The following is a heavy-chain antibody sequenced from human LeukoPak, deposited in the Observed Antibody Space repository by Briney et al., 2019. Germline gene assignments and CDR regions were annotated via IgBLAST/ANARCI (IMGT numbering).Heavy chain of an antibody. Sequence: SGGSLRLSCAAAGFTFSSYAMSWVRQAPGKGLEWVSAISGSGGSTYYADSAKGRFTISRDNSKNTLYLQMNSLRAEDTAVYYCAKDYARAYRSTTYYFDYWGQGTLVTVSS. D-gene: IGHD4-17*01. J-gene: IGHJ4*02. CDR1: GFTFSSYA. CDR3: AKDYARAYRSTTYYFDY. CDR2: ISGSGGST. V-gene: IGHV3-23*01.